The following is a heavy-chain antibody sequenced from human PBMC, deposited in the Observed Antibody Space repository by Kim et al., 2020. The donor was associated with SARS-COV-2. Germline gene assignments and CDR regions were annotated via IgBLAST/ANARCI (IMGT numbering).Heavy chain of an antibody. CDR3: ARVGSGYSGYDYRPPSDY. V-gene: IGHV1-2*06. CDR1: GYTFTGYY. Sequence: ASVKVSCKASGYTFTGYYMHWVRQAPGQGLEWMGRINPNSGGTNYAQKFQGRVTMTRDTSISTAYMELSRLRSDDTAVYYCARVGSGYSGYDYRPPSDYWGQGTLVTVSS. D-gene: IGHD5-12*01. J-gene: IGHJ4*02. CDR2: INPNSGGT.